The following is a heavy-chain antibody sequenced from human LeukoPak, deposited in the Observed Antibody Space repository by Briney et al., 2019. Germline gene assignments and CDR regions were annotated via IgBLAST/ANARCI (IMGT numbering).Heavy chain of an antibody. D-gene: IGHD1-1*01. Sequence: GGSLRLSCAASGFTFSSYSMNWVRQAPGKGLEWVSSTSSSSSYIYYADSVKGRFTISRDNAKNTLYLQMNSLRAEDTAVYYCAKAPPYKKYFDYWGQGTLVTVSS. J-gene: IGHJ4*02. CDR3: AKAPPYKKYFDY. V-gene: IGHV3-21*04. CDR1: GFTFSSYS. CDR2: TSSSSSYI.